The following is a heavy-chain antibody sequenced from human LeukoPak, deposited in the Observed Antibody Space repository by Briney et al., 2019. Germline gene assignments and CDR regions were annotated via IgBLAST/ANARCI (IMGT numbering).Heavy chain of an antibody. V-gene: IGHV3-20*04. CDR1: GFNFGDYG. CDR2: ISGNGDNT. D-gene: IGHD7-27*01. Sequence: GGALSLSCAASGFNFGDYGMSWVRQAPGKGLEWVSGISGNGDNTAYADSVKGRFTISRDNAKNSLYLQMNSLRAEDTALYYCARGWGFYYYYYYYMDVWGKGTTVTVSS. J-gene: IGHJ6*03. CDR3: ARGWGFYYYYYYYMDV.